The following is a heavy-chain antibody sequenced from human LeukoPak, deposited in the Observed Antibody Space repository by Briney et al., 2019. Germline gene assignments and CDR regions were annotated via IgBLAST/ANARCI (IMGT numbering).Heavy chain of an antibody. J-gene: IGHJ4*02. D-gene: IGHD6-19*01. Sequence: SETLSLTCTVSGGSISSYYWSWIRQPPGKGLEWIGYIYYSGSTNYNPSLKRRVTISVDTSKNQFSLKLSSVAAADTAVYYCARSIYSSGWSDYWGQGTLVTVSS. CDR3: ARSIYSSGWSDY. CDR2: IYYSGST. V-gene: IGHV4-59*08. CDR1: GGSISSYY.